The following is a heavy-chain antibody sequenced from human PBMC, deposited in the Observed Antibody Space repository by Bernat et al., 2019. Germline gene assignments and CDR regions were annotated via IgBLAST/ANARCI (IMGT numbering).Heavy chain of an antibody. CDR1: GGSLSSSNW. CDR2: IYHSGST. D-gene: IGHD6-13*01. CDR3: ARVWKQLELVYYYGMDV. Sequence: QVQLQESGPGLVKPSGTLSLTCAVSGGSLSSSNWWSWVRQPPGKGLEWIGEIYHSGSTNYNPSLKSRVTISVDKSQNQFSLKLSAVTAADTAVYYCARVWKQLELVYYYGMDVWGQGTTVTVSS. V-gene: IGHV4-4*02. J-gene: IGHJ6*02.